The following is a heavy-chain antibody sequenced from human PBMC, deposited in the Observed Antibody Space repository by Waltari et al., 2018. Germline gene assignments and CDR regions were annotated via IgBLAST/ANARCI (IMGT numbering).Heavy chain of an antibody. CDR1: GFTFDQYA. CDR2: ISWNSGSV. J-gene: IGHJ4*02. CDR3: AKDNEQWPHAFDH. Sequence: EVQLVESGGGSVQPGGSLRLSCAASGFTFDQYAMHWVRQFPGKGLEWVLGISWNSGSVDYADSVKGRFTISRDNAKNSVHLQMYNLRTEDTGLYYCAKDNEQWPHAFDHWGQGTPVTVSS. V-gene: IGHV3-9*01. D-gene: IGHD6-19*01.